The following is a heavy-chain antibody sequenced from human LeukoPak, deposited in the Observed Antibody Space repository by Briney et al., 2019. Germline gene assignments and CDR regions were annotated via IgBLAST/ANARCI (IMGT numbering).Heavy chain of an antibody. CDR2: INPNSGDT. V-gene: IGHV1-2*06. CDR3: ARDGQAGDY. J-gene: IGHJ4*02. CDR1: GYTFTTYF. Sequence: ASVKVSCKTSGYTFTTYFIHWVRQAPGQGLEWMGRINPNSGDTNHAQKFQGRVTMTRDTSISTAYMELSRLRSDDTAVYYCARDGQAGDYWGQGTLVTVSS.